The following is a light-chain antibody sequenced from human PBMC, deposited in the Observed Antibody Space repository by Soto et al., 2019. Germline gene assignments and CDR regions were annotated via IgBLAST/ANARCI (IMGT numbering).Light chain of an antibody. CDR1: QSVDTF. Sequence: EIVLTQSPATLSLSPGERATLSCRASQSVDTFLAWYQQKPGQAPRLLIYDASNRATDIPARFSGSGSGTDFTLTISSLEPEDFAVYFCQQRSNWSPWTFGQGTKVEI. V-gene: IGKV3-11*01. CDR2: DAS. J-gene: IGKJ1*01. CDR3: QQRSNWSPWT.